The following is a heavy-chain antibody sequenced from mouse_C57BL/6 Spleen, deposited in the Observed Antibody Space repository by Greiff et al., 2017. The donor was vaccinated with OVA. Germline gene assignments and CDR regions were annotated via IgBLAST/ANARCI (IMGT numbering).Heavy chain of an antibody. V-gene: IGHV1-26*01. CDR1: GYTFTDYY. Sequence: EVQLHQSGPELVKPGASVKISCKASGYTFTDYYMNWVKQSHGKSLEWIGDINPNNGGTSYNQKFKGKATLTVDKSSSTAYMELRSLTSEDSAVYYCARGGLAAWFAYWGQGTLVTVSA. D-gene: IGHD2-4*01. J-gene: IGHJ3*01. CDR2: INPNNGGT. CDR3: ARGGLAAWFAY.